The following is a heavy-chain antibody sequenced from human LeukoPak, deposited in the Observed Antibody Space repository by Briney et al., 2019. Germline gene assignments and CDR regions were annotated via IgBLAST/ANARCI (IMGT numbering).Heavy chain of an antibody. CDR2: INHSGST. CDR3: ARGPISAGYPYYYYYYMDV. V-gene: IGHV4-34*01. CDR1: GVSFSGYY. Sequence: SETLSLTCAVYGVSFSGYYWSWLRQPPGKGLEWIGEINHSGSTNYNPSLKSRVTISVDTSKNQFSLKLSSVTAADTAVYYCARGPISAGYPYYYYYYMDVWGKGTTVTVSS. J-gene: IGHJ6*03. D-gene: IGHD5-18*01.